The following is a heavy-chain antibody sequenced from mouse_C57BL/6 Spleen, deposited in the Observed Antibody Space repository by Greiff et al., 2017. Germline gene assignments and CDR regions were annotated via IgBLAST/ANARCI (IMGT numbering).Heavy chain of an antibody. J-gene: IGHJ4*01. CDR1: GLTFRDFY. CDR3: ARDESYDGYYEGAMDY. Sequence: EVTLVVSGGGLVQSGRSLRLSCATSGLTFRDFYMEWVRLAPGKGLVWIAASRNKANDYTTEYSASVKGRFIVSSDTSQSILYLQLYALRAEETASYYCARDESYDGYYEGAMDYWGQGTSVTVSS. CDR2: SRNKANDYTT. V-gene: IGHV7-1*01. D-gene: IGHD2-3*01.